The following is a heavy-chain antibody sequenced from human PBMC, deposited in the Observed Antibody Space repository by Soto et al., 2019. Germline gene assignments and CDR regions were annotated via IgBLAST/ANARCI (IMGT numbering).Heavy chain of an antibody. CDR2: ISYSGTT. Sequence: SETLSLTCTVSGGSLSSYYWSWIRRPPGMGLEWIASISYSGTTNYNSSLRSRVTISIDTYKNQFSLKFNAVTAADTALYYCAREGYNFGPFDYWGQGALVT. D-gene: IGHD5-18*01. CDR1: GGSLSSYY. V-gene: IGHV4-59*01. CDR3: AREGYNFGPFDY. J-gene: IGHJ4*02.